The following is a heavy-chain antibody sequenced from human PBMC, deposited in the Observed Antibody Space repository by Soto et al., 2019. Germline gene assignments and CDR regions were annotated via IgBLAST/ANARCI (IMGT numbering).Heavy chain of an antibody. Sequence: SETLSLTCTVSGGSISSYYWSWIRQPPGKGLEWIGYIYYSGSTNYNPSLKSRVTISVDTSKNQFSLKLSSVTAADTAVYYCARQVPGVYYYYYYMDVWGKGTTVTVS. D-gene: IGHD2-8*01. CDR3: ARQVPGVYYYYYYMDV. CDR1: GGSISSYY. V-gene: IGHV4-59*08. CDR2: IYYSGST. J-gene: IGHJ6*03.